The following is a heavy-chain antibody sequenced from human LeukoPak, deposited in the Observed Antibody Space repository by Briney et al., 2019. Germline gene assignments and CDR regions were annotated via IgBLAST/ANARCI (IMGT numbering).Heavy chain of an antibody. J-gene: IGHJ6*03. Sequence: GGSLRLSCAASGFTFSDYYMSWIRQAPGKGLEWVSYISSSGSTIYYADSVKGRFTISRDNAKSSLYLQMNSLRAEDTAVYYCAKGRSGRLDYYMDVWGKGTTVTVSS. CDR2: ISSSGSTI. CDR1: GFTFSDYY. D-gene: IGHD3-10*01. V-gene: IGHV3-11*01. CDR3: AKGRSGRLDYYMDV.